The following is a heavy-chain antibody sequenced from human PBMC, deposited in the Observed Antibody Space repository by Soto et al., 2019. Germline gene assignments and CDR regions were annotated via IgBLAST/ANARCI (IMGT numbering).Heavy chain of an antibody. CDR1: VGSISSYY. CDR3: ARDKGYFDWPHAFDI. CDR2: IYYSGST. J-gene: IGHJ3*02. D-gene: IGHD3-9*01. V-gene: IGHV4-59*01. Sequence: SETLSLTCTVSVGSISSYYWSWIRQPPGKGLEWIGYIYYSGSTNYNPSLKSRVTISVDTSTNQFSLKLSSVTAADTAVYYCARDKGYFDWPHAFDIWGQGTMVTVSS.